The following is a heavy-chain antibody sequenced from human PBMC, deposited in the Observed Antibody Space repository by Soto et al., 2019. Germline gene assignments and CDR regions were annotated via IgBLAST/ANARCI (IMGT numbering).Heavy chain of an antibody. CDR2: IYYSGST. CDR1: GGSVSSGEYY. CDR3: ARVSDYSNRDY. J-gene: IGHJ4*02. Sequence: SETLSLTCTVSGGSVSSGEYYWSWIRQPPGNGLEWIGYIYYSGSTYYNPSLKSRVTISVDTSKNQFSLKLSSVTAADTAVYYCARVSDYSNRDYSGQGTLVTVSS. V-gene: IGHV4-30-4*01. D-gene: IGHD4-4*01.